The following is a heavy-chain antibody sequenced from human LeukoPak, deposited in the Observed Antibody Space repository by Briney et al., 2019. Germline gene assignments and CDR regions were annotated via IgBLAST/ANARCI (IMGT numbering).Heavy chain of an antibody. D-gene: IGHD5-24*01. J-gene: IGHJ6*02. CDR2: IYHSGST. CDR1: GGSISSGGYS. V-gene: IGHV4-30-2*01. Sequence: PSQTLSLTCAVSGGSISSGGYSWSWIRQPPGKGLEWIGYIYHSGSTYYNPSLKSRVTISVDRSKNQFSLKLSSVTAADTAVYYCARYGDGYNYVADYYYYGMDVWGQGTTVTVSS. CDR3: ARYGDGYNYVADYYYYGMDV.